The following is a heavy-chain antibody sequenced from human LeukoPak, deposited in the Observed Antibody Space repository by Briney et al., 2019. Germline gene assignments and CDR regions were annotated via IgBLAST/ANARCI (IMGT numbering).Heavy chain of an antibody. CDR3: ARAAGYSSGWYAY. CDR1: GYTFTSYT. V-gene: IGHV1-18*01. Sequence: ASVKVSYKASGYTFTSYTITYVRQAPGQGLEWMGWISVYSGNPNYAQNFQGRVTMTTDTSTSTAYMELTSLRSDDTAVYYCARAAGYSSGWYAYWGQGTLVTVSS. J-gene: IGHJ4*02. D-gene: IGHD6-13*01. CDR2: ISVYSGNP.